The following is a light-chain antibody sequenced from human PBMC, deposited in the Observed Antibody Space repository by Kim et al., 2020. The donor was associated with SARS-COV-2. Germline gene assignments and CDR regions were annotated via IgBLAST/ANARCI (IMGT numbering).Light chain of an antibody. V-gene: IGKV1-33*01. CDR2: DPS. CDR1: QDITKS. Sequence: DIQMTQSPASLAASVGDRITITCQASQDITKSVNWFQQKPEKAPQLLIYDPSELERGAPSRFSGSGSGTHFTFTINNLQPEDFAMYYCQQYDHLPLTFGGGTKVDIK. J-gene: IGKJ4*01. CDR3: QQYDHLPLT.